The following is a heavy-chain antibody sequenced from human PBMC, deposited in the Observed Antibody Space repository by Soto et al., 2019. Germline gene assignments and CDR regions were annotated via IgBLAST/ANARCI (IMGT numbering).Heavy chain of an antibody. V-gene: IGHV1-69*13. J-gene: IGHJ2*01. CDR3: ARDISRARLSSGVWYFDL. Sequence: ASVKVSCKASGGTFSSYAISWVRQAPGQGLEWMGGIIPIFGTANYAQKFQGRVTITADESTSTAYMELSSLRSEDTAVYYCARDISRARLSSGVWYFDLWGRGTLVTVSS. CDR1: GGTFSSYA. D-gene: IGHD6-6*01. CDR2: IIPIFGTA.